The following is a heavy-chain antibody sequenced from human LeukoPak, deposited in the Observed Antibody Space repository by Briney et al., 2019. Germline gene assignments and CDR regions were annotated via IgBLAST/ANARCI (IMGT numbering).Heavy chain of an antibody. CDR1: GYTFSNYP. CDR2: SNADNDNT. D-gene: IGHD5-12*01. J-gene: IGHJ5*02. CDR3: AKSGYDFGGWFDP. V-gene: IGHV1-3*02. Sequence: ASVKVSCKASGYTFSNYPMHWVRQAPGQRLEWMGWSNADNDNTKYSQEFQGRVTIISDTSASTVYMELSSLRSEDMAVYYCAKSGYDFGGWFDPWGQGTLVTVSS.